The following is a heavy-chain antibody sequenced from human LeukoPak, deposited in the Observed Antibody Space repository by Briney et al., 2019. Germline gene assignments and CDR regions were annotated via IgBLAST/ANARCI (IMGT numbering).Heavy chain of an antibody. V-gene: IGHV4-59*01. CDR1: GGSISSYY. CDR3: ARGIQLWSEYYYMDV. J-gene: IGHJ6*03. CDR2: IYYSGST. D-gene: IGHD5-18*01. Sequence: SGTLSLTCTVSGGSISSYYWSWIRQPPGKGLEWIGYIYYSGSTNYNPSLKSRVTISVDTSKNQFSLKLSSVTAADTAVYYCARGIQLWSEYYYMDVWGKGTTVTVSS.